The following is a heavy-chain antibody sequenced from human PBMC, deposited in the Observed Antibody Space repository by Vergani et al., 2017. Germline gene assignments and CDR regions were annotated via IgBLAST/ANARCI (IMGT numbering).Heavy chain of an antibody. CDR2: IYWNDDK. CDR1: GFSLSTIGVG. V-gene: IGHV2-5*01. Sequence: QITLKESGRPLVKPTQTLTLTCSFSGFSLSTIGVGVGWFRQPPGKALECLAIIYWNDDKRYNPSLKNRLTITRYTSKNQVVLTITSMYPVATSTYFCAHALYSDRVRGFDFWGQGTLVTVSS. J-gene: IGHJ4*02. D-gene: IGHD2-21*01. CDR3: AHALYSDRVRGFDF.